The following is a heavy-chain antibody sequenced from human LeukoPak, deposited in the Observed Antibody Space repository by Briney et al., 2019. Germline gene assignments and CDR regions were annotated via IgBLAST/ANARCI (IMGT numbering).Heavy chain of an antibody. Sequence: SETLSLTCTVSGGSISSGDYYWSWIRKPPGKGLEWIGYIYYSGSTYYNPSLKSRVTISVDTSKNQFPLKLSSVTAADTAVYYCAREGLVRGATDYWGQGTLVTVSS. J-gene: IGHJ4*02. CDR2: IYYSGST. CDR3: AREGLVRGATDY. V-gene: IGHV4-30-4*08. CDR1: GGSISSGDYY. D-gene: IGHD2-2*01.